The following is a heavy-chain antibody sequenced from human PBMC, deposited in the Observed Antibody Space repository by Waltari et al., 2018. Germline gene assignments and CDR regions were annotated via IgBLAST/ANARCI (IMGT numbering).Heavy chain of an antibody. Sequence: QVQLQESGPGLVKPSQTLSLTCTVSGGSIRSGGYYWSWIRQHPGKGLEWIGYIYHSGSTYYNPSLKSRVTISVDRSKNQFSLKLSSVTAADTAVYYCARSATYYDILTGYSSDNWFDPWGQGTLVTVSS. CDR3: ARSATYYDILTGYSSDNWFDP. CDR1: GGSIRSGGYY. J-gene: IGHJ5*02. D-gene: IGHD3-9*01. CDR2: IYHSGST. V-gene: IGHV4-31*03.